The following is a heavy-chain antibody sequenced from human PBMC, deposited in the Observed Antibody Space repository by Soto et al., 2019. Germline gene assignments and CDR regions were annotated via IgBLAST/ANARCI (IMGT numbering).Heavy chain of an antibody. CDR1: GYTFTSYD. CDR3: ARATPALGSSSFLYYYYDMDV. J-gene: IGHJ6*03. V-gene: IGHV1-8*01. Sequence: QVQLVQSGAEVKKPGASVKVSCKASGYTFTSYDINWVRQATGQGLEWMVWMNPNSGNTGYAQKFQGRITMTGNTSISTAYIELSSLRSEDKAVYYCARATPALGSSSFLYYYYDMDVWGKGTTVTVSS. D-gene: IGHD6-6*01. CDR2: MNPNSGNT.